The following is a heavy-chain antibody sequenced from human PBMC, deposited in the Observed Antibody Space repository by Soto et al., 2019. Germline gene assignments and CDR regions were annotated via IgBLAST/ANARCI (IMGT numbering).Heavy chain of an antibody. Sequence: QVQLQESGPGLVKPSQTLSLTCTVSGGSISSGGYYWSWIRQHPGKGLEWIGYIYYSGSTYYNPCLKSRVAFSVDTAKNQFSMRRSSVTAADTAVYYCARDRRAAADYYYYYGMDVWGQGTTVTVSS. CDR2: IYYSGST. D-gene: IGHD6-13*01. V-gene: IGHV4-31*03. CDR3: ARDRRAAADYYYYYGMDV. J-gene: IGHJ6*02. CDR1: GGSISSGGYY.